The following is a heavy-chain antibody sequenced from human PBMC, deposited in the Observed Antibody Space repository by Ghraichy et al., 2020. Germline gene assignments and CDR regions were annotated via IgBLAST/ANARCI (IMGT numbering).Heavy chain of an antibody. J-gene: IGHJ3*02. CDR3: VKGYGYAFDI. Sequence: SEPLSLTCAVYGGSFSGYYWSWIRQPPGKGLEWIGEINHSGSTNYNPSLKSRVTISVDTSKNQFSLKLSSVTAADTAVYYCVKGYGYAFDIWGQGTMVTVSS. CDR2: INHSGST. CDR1: GGSFSGYY. V-gene: IGHV4-34*01. D-gene: IGHD5-18*01.